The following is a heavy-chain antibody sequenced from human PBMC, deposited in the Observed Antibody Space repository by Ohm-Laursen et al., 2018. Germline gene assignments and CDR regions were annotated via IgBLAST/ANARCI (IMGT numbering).Heavy chain of an antibody. CDR1: GGSISSYY. D-gene: IGHD3-3*01. CDR2: IYYSGST. Sequence: TLSLTCAVSGGSISSYYWSWIRQPPGKGLEWIGYIYYSGSTNYNPSLKSRVTISVDTSENQFSLKLSSVTAADTAVYYCARVVFWSGYYPIVDYWGQGTLVTVSS. V-gene: IGHV4-59*01. J-gene: IGHJ4*02. CDR3: ARVVFWSGYYPIVDY.